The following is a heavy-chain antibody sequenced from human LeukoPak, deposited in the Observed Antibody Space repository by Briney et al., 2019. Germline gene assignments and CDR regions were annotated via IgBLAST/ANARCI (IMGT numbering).Heavy chain of an antibody. Sequence: PGGSLRLSCAASGFTFSSYGMHWVRQAPGKGLEWVAVIWYDGSNKYYADSVKGRFTISRDNSKNTLYLQMNSLRAEDTAVYYCAKSRTATPFDYWGQGTLVIVSS. J-gene: IGHJ4*02. V-gene: IGHV3-33*06. CDR3: AKSRTATPFDY. CDR1: GFTFSSYG. D-gene: IGHD2-15*01. CDR2: IWYDGSNK.